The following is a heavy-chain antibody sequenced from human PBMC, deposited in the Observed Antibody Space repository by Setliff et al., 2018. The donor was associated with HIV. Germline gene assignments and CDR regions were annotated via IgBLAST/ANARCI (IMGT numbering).Heavy chain of an antibody. CDR2: IYYTGTT. Sequence: SETLSLTCSVSGGSISNHFWSWIRQPPGKGLEWTGHIYYTGTTNYNTSLKSRVTISIDTSKSQFPLRLSSVTAADTALYYCARHLESSGLHGRVFDLWGPGSLVTVSS. CDR1: GGSISNHF. J-gene: IGHJ4*02. D-gene: IGHD6-19*01. CDR3: ARHLESSGLHGRVFDL. V-gene: IGHV4-59*08.